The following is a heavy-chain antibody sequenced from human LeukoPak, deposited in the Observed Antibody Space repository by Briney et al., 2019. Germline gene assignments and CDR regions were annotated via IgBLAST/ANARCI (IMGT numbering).Heavy chain of an antibody. CDR1: GGTFSSNA. J-gene: IGHJ6*03. Sequence: ASVKVSCKASGGTFSSNAVTWVRQAPGQGLEWMGGIIPMFSATNYTQTFQGRVTITTDESTSTAYMELSSLRSEDTAVYYCARARYGTRFLDREEYYYYYMDVWGKGTTVTVSS. V-gene: IGHV1-69*05. CDR2: IIPMFSAT. D-gene: IGHD3-3*01. CDR3: ARARYGTRFLDREEYYYYYMDV.